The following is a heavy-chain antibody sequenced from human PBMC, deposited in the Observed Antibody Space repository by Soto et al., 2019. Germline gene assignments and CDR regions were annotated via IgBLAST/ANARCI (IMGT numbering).Heavy chain of an antibody. D-gene: IGHD2-15*01. Sequence: QVQLQESGPGLVKPSETLSLTCIVSGDSISTYYWSWIRQPPGKGLEWIGYIHYSGSTNSNPSLKRRVTISLDTSKNQVSLNLSPVIAVDTAVYYCSRAFGCSRGSCHPWGVDVWGQGTTVTVSS. V-gene: IGHV4-59*01. CDR3: SRAFGCSRGSCHPWGVDV. CDR2: IHYSGST. CDR1: GDSISTYY. J-gene: IGHJ6*02.